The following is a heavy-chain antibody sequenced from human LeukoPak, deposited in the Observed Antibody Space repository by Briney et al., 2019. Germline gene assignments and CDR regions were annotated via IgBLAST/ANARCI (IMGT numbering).Heavy chain of an antibody. CDR1: GYTFTSYD. V-gene: IGHV1-8*01. J-gene: IGHJ4*02. CDR3: VAAAA. D-gene: IGHD6-13*01. Sequence: ASVKVSCKASGYTFTSYDINWVRQATGQGLEWMGWMNPNSGNTGYAQKLQARVTMTRDTSISTAYMELSSLTSEDTAVYYCVAAAAWGQGTLVTVSS. CDR2: MNPNSGNT.